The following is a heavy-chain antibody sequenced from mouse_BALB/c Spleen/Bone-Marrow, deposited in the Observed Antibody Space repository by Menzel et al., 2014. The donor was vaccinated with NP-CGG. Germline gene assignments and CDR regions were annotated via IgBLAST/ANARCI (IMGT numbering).Heavy chain of an antibody. V-gene: IGHV1-39*01. Sequence: EVKLMESGPELGKPGASVKISCKASGHSFTGYNMNWVKQSHGKSLEWIGNIDPYYGTTTFNQKFKDKATLTVDKSSSTAYMQLKSLTSEDSAVYYCTRSRAYFRDWFAYWGQGTLVTVSA. CDR1: GHSFTGYN. J-gene: IGHJ3*01. CDR3: TRSRAYFRDWFAY. CDR2: IDPYYGTT. D-gene: IGHD2-14*01.